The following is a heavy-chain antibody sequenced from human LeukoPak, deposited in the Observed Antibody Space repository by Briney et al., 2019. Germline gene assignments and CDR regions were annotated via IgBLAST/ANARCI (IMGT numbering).Heavy chain of an antibody. Sequence: PSETLSLTCTVSGGSISSYYWNWIRPSAGKGLEWIGRIYTSGSTNYNPSLKSRDTMSVDASKNQFSLKASSVTAAYTAVYYCARDDFWSGYRAFDIWGQGTRVTVSS. CDR3: ARDDFWSGYRAFDI. D-gene: IGHD3-3*01. CDR2: IYTSGST. J-gene: IGHJ3*02. V-gene: IGHV4-4*07. CDR1: GGSISSYY.